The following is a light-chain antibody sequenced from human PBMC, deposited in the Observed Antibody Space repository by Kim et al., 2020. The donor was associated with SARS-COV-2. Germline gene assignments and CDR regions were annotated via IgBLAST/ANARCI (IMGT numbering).Light chain of an antibody. J-gene: IGKJ4*01. CDR3: QQRT. V-gene: IGKV3-11*01. CDR2: DAS. CDR1: QSVGTY. Sequence: SPATLSLSPGERATLSCRASQSVGTYLAWYQHKPGQAPRLLIYDASNRATGIPARFSGSGSGTDFTLTISSLEPEDFAVYYCQQRTFGGGTKLEI.